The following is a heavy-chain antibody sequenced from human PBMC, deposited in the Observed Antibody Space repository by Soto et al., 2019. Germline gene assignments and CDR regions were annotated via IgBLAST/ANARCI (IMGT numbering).Heavy chain of an antibody. CDR3: ARAGKYYYGSGSYLY. CDR1: GYTFTSYA. Sequence: ASVKVSCKASGYTFTSYAMHWVRQAPGQRLEWMGWINAGNGNTKYSQKFQGRVTITRDTSASTAYMELSSLRSEDTAVYYCARAGKYYYGSGSYLYWGQEPRSPSPQ. V-gene: IGHV1-3*01. J-gene: IGHJ4*01. D-gene: IGHD3-10*01. CDR2: INAGNGNT.